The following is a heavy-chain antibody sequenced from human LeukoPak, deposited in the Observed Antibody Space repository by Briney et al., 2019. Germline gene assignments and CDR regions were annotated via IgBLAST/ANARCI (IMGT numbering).Heavy chain of an antibody. Sequence: GASVKVSCKASGYTFNSSYMHWVRQAPGQELEWMGIINPSDDSTRYAQKFQGRVTMTKDTSTNTVYMHLSSLSSDDTAVYYCARVGAYCTSTSCLDYLGQGTLGTVSS. J-gene: IGHJ4*02. D-gene: IGHD2-2*01. V-gene: IGHV1-46*02. CDR2: INPSDDST. CDR3: ARVGAYCTSTSCLDY. CDR1: GYTFNSSY.